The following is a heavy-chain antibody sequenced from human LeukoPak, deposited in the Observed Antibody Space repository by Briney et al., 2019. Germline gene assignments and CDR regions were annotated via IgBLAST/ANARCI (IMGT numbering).Heavy chain of an antibody. CDR1: GGSISSYY. CDR2: IYTSGST. CDR3: ARSFYCSSTSCYSWFDP. V-gene: IGHV4-4*07. J-gene: IGHJ5*02. Sequence: SETLSLTCTVSGGSISSYYWSWIRQPPGKGLEWIGRIYTSGSTNYNPSLKSRVTMSVDTSKNQFSLKLSSVTAADTAVYYCARSFYCSSTSCYSWFDPWGQGTLVTVSS. D-gene: IGHD2-2*01.